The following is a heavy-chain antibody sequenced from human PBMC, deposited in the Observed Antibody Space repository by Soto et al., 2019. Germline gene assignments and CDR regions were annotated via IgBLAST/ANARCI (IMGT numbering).Heavy chain of an antibody. D-gene: IGHD6-13*01. CDR3: ASNIAAADYGMDV. J-gene: IGHJ6*02. CDR1: GVSFSGYY. CDR2: INHSGST. Sequence: SESLSLTCAVYGVSFSGYYWSWIRQPTGKGLEWIGEINHSGSTNYTPPIKSRVTISVDTSKNHSSLKLSSVTAADTAVYYCASNIAAADYGMDVWGQGTTVTVSS. V-gene: IGHV4-34*01.